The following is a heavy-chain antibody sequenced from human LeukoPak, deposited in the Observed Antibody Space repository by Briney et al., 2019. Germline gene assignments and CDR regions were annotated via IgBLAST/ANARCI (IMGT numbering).Heavy chain of an antibody. D-gene: IGHD3-22*01. J-gene: IGHJ4*02. CDR3: ARAAFDTLGYYLFDY. Sequence: GRALRLFCALSGYTFSRRSMHWVREARSKGLECVADIWYGGTNEYYADSVKGRFTISTDNSTNTLYLQMNSLRTEDTAVDSCARAAFDTLGYYLFDYWGQGTLVTVSS. CDR2: IWYGGTNE. V-gene: IGHV3-33*01. CDR1: GYTFSRRS.